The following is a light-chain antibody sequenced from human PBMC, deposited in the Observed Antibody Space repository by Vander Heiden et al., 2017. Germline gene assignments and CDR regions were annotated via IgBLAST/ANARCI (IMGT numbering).Light chain of an antibody. CDR2: EVS. V-gene: IGLV2-23*02. Sequence: QSDLTQPASVSGSPGQSITISCTGTSSDIGSYNLVSWYQQHPGKAPKLMIYEVSERPSGVSNRFSGSKSGNTASLTISGLQAEDEADYFCCSYAGSRTLVFGGGTRLTVL. CDR1: SSDIGSYNL. CDR3: CSYAGSRTLV. J-gene: IGLJ2*01.